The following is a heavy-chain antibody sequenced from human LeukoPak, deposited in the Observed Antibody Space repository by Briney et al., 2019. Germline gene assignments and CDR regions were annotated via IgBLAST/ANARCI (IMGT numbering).Heavy chain of an antibody. CDR1: GFTFSDYY. V-gene: IGHV3-11*04. CDR3: AREEYSGSYWDYYYYYMDV. J-gene: IGHJ6*03. CDR2: ISSSGSTI. D-gene: IGHD1-26*01. Sequence: GGSLRLSCAASGFTFSDYYMSWIRQAPGKGLEWVSYISSSGSTIYYADSVKGRFTISRDNAKNSLYLQMNSLRAEDTAVYYCAREEYSGSYWDYYYYYMDVWGKGTTVTVSS.